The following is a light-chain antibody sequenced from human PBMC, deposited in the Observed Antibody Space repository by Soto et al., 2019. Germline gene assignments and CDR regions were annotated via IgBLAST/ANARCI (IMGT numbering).Light chain of an antibody. J-gene: IGLJ3*02. CDR3: QAYDYSLTAFV. CDR2: GNR. Sequence: QPVLTQPPSVSWAPGQRVTISCTGNNSNLGAGYDVHWYQQLPGAAPKLVIFGNRNRPSGVPERFSGSKSGTSASLAITGLQAEDEADYYCQAYDYSLTAFVFGGGTKLTVL. CDR1: NSNLGAGYD. V-gene: IGLV1-40*01.